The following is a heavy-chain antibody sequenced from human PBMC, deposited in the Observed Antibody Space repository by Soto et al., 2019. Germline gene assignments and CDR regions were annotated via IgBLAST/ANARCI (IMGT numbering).Heavy chain of an antibody. D-gene: IGHD1-1*01. V-gene: IGHV1-2*04. CDR3: ARGLLLEPLGGYGMDV. J-gene: IGHJ6*02. Sequence: RQAPGQGLEWMGWINPNSGGTNYAQKFQGWVTMTRDTSISTAYMELSRLRSDDTAVYYCARGLLLEPLGGYGMDVWGQGTTVTVSS. CDR2: INPNSGGT.